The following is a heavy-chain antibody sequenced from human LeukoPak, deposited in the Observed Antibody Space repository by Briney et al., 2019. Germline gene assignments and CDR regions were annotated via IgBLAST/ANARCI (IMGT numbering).Heavy chain of an antibody. CDR1: GYTFTSYG. CDR2: ISAYNGNT. CDR3: AGGVGGYDYRGTYYYYYYMDV. V-gene: IGHV1-18*01. D-gene: IGHD5-12*01. J-gene: IGHJ6*03. Sequence: GASVKVSCKASGYTFTSYGISWVRQAPGQGLEWMGWISAYNGNTNYAQKLQGRVTMTTDTSTSTAYMELRSLRSDDTAVYYCAGGVGGYDYRGTYYYYYYMDVWGKGTTVTISS.